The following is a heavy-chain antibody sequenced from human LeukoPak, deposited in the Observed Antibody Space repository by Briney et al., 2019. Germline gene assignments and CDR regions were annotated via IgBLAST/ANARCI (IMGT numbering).Heavy chain of an antibody. J-gene: IGHJ4*02. CDR1: GGTFSSYA. CDR3: ARPHYGDYRLESYFDY. Sequence: ASVKVSCKASGGTFSSYAISWVRQAPGQGLEWMGGIIPIFGTANYAQKFQGRVTINADESTSTAYMELSSLRSEDTAVYYCARPHYGDYRLESYFDYWGQGTLVTVSS. V-gene: IGHV1-69*13. D-gene: IGHD4-17*01. CDR2: IIPIFGTA.